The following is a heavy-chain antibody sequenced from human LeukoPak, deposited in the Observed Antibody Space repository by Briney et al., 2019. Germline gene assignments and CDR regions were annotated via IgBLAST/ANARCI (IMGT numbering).Heavy chain of an antibody. CDR1: GFTFSSYA. CDR3: AKVVAVAGTYYFDY. Sequence: GGSLRLSCAASGFTFSSYAMSWVRQAPGKGLEWVSAISGSGGSTYYADSVKGRFTISRDNSKNTLYLQMNSLKAEDTAVYYCAKVVAVAGTYYFDYWGQGTLVTVSS. V-gene: IGHV3-23*01. D-gene: IGHD6-19*01. J-gene: IGHJ4*02. CDR2: ISGSGGST.